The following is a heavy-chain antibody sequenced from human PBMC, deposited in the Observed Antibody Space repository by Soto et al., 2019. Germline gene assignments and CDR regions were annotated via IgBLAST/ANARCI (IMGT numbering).Heavy chain of an antibody. Sequence: SETLSLTCTVSGRSISSYYWSWIRQPPGKGLEWIGYIYYSGSTNYNPSLKSRVTISVDTSKNQFSLKLSSVTAADTAVYYCARPLYSYGPMDVWGQGTTVTVSS. V-gene: IGHV4-59*01. CDR1: GRSISSYY. J-gene: IGHJ6*02. D-gene: IGHD5-18*01. CDR2: IYYSGST. CDR3: ARPLYSYGPMDV.